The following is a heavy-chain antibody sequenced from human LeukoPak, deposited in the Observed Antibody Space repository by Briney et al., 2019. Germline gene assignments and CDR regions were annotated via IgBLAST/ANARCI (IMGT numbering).Heavy chain of an antibody. Sequence: PSETLSLTCTVSGGSISGYYWSWIRQPAGKGLEWIGRIYTSGSTNYNPSLKSRVTMSVDTSKNQFSLKLSSVTAAGTAVYYCARTIGLLDNYYGMDVWGQGTTVTVSS. V-gene: IGHV4-4*07. D-gene: IGHD2-21*02. CDR2: IYTSGST. J-gene: IGHJ6*02. CDR3: ARTIGLLDNYYGMDV. CDR1: GGSISGYY.